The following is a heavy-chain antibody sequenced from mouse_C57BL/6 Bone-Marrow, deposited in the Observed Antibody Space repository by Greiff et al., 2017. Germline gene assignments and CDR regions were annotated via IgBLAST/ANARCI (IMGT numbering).Heavy chain of an antibody. CDR1: GFTFSSYA. CDR2: ISDGGSYT. D-gene: IGHD1-1*01. V-gene: IGHV5-4*01. Sequence: EVQVVESGGGLVKPGGSLKLSCAASGFTFSSYAMSWVRQTPEKRLEWVATISDGGSYTYYPDNVKGRFTISRDNAKNNLYLQMSHLKSEDTAMYYCARDPPSDYYGSSWFAYWGQGTLVTVSA. J-gene: IGHJ3*01. CDR3: ARDPPSDYYGSSWFAY.